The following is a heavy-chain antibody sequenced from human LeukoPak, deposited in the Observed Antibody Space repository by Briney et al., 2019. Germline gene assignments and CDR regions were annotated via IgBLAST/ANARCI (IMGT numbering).Heavy chain of an antibody. CDR1: GGSISSGGYS. Sequence: SETLSLTCAVSGGSISSGGYSWSWIRQPPGKGLEWIGYIYHSGSTYYNPSLKSRVTISVDRSKNQFSLKLSSVTAADTAVYYCARDGYWYDSSQSGAFDIWGQGTMVTVSS. D-gene: IGHD3-22*01. CDR2: IYHSGST. J-gene: IGHJ3*02. V-gene: IGHV4-30-2*01. CDR3: ARDGYWYDSSQSGAFDI.